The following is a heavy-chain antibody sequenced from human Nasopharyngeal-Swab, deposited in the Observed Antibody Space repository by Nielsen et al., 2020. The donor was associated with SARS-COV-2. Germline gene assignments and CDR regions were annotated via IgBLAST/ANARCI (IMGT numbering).Heavy chain of an antibody. CDR3: ARRAARDGYNYEVDP. CDR1: GYSFVNHW. CDR2: VYPGNSEV. V-gene: IGHV5-51*01. Sequence: GESLKISCTASGYSFVNHWIGWVRQKPGKGLEWVGMVYPGNSEVAYSPSFQGQVTISADKSSNTAYLQWSSLRASDTAMYFCARRAARDGYNYEVDPWGQGTLVTVSS. D-gene: IGHD5-24*01. J-gene: IGHJ5*02.